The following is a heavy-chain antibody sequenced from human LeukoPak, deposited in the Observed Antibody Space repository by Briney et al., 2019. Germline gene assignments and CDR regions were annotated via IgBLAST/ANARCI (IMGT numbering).Heavy chain of an antibody. V-gene: IGHV5-51*01. Sequence: GESLKISCKGSGYSFTSYWIAWVRQMPGKGLEWMGIIYPGDSDTRYSPSFQGQVTISADRSISTAYLQWSSLKASDTAMYYCAGRGTAMTGFFDYWGQGTLVTVSS. J-gene: IGHJ4*02. CDR3: AGRGTAMTGFFDY. CDR2: IYPGDSDT. CDR1: GYSFTSYW. D-gene: IGHD5-18*01.